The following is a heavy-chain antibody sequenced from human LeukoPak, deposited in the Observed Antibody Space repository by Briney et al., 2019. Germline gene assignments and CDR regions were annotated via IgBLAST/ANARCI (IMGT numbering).Heavy chain of an antibody. CDR2: IFWNDDK. CDR1: GFSLTTSGVG. CDR3: ARDHYYGSSGYWSSRYFDY. J-gene: IGHJ4*02. D-gene: IGHD3-22*01. V-gene: IGHV2-5*01. Sequence: SGPTLVKPTQTLTLTCNFSGFSLTTSGVGVGWIRQPPGKALEWLGVIFWNDDKRYSPSLKSRLTITKDTSKNQVVFTMTNMDPVDTATYYCARDHYYGSSGYWSSRYFDYWGQGSLVTVSS.